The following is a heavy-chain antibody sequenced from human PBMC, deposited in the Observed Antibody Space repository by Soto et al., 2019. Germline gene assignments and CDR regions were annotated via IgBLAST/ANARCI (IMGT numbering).Heavy chain of an antibody. CDR1: GFSVSSSY. D-gene: IGHD3-3*01. CDR3: AKEGSIFGVVSPFFDY. J-gene: IGHJ4*02. CDR2: IYSVGST. Sequence: LRLSCAASGFSVSSSYMSWVRQAPGKGLEWVSVIYSVGSTYYADSVKGRFTISRDNSKNTLYLQMNSLRAEDTAVYYCAKEGSIFGVVSPFFDYWGQGTLVTVSS. V-gene: IGHV3-66*01.